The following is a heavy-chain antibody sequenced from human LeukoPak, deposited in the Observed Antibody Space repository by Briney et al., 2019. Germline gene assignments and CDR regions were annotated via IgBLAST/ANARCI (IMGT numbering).Heavy chain of an antibody. J-gene: IGHJ2*01. CDR1: GFTFSSYW. CDR2: IMQGGSEK. D-gene: IGHD2-15*01. CDR3: ARSRVQADTRAGFFDV. Sequence: GGSLRLSCAASGFTFSSYWMSWVRQAPGKGLELVANIMQGGSEKYYVDSVKGRFTISRDNAKNALYLQMDSLRAEDTAVYHCARSRVQADTRAGFFDVWGRGTLVTVSS. V-gene: IGHV3-7*01.